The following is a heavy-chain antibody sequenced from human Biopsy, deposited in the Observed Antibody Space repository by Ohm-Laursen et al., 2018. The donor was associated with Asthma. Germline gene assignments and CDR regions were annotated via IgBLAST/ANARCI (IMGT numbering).Heavy chain of an antibody. J-gene: IGHJ3*01. CDR1: GYNFISFA. CDR3: ARTYYDFLTGQVKDVFGV. CDR2: VNTGNGDT. Sequence: SVKASCQSSGYNFISFAIHCVRQAPGQRLEWMGWVNTGNGDTKYSQKFQGRVTITRDTSASTAYMELRSLRSEDTATYYCARTYYDFLTGQVKDVFGVWGQGTMVTVSS. V-gene: IGHV1-3*04. D-gene: IGHD3-9*01.